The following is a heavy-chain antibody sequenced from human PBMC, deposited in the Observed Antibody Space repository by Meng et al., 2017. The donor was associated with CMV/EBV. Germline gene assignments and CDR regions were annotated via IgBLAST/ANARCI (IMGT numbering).Heavy chain of an antibody. CDR1: GFTFSSYA. CDR2: ISYDGSNK. CDR3: ARNIAARNYYYYYYGMHV. D-gene: IGHD6-6*01. Sequence: GGSLRLSCAASGFTFSSYAMHWVRQAPGKGLEWVAVISYDGSNKYYADSVKGRFTISRDKSKNTLYLQMNSLRAEDTAVYYCARNIAARNYYYYYYGMHVWGQGTTVTVSS. J-gene: IGHJ6*02. V-gene: IGHV3-30*04.